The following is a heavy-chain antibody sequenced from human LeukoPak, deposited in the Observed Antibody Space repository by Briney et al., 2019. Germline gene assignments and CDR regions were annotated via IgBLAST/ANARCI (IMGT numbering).Heavy chain of an antibody. CDR2: IYPGDSDT. V-gene: IGHV5-51*01. Sequence: GESLKISCKGSGYSFTSYWIGWVRQMPGKGLEWMGIIYPGDSDTRYSPSFQGQVTISADKSISTAYLQWSGLKASDTAMYYCASRGITTYYYGSGSYPYYFDYWGQGTLVTVSS. J-gene: IGHJ4*02. CDR1: GYSFTSYW. D-gene: IGHD3-10*01. CDR3: ASRGITTYYYGSGSYPYYFDY.